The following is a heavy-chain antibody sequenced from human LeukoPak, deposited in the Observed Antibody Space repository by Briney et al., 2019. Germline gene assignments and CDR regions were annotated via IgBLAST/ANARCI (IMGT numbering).Heavy chain of an antibody. Sequence: ASVKVSCKASGYTFTSYGISWVRQAPGQGLEWMGWISAYNGNTNYAQKLQGRVTMTTDTSTSTAYMELRSLRSDDTAVYYCTRRYSSSWCAFDILSQGTMVNVSS. CDR1: GYTFTSYG. J-gene: IGHJ3*02. V-gene: IGHV1-18*01. D-gene: IGHD6-13*01. CDR3: TRRYSSSWCAFDI. CDR2: ISAYNGNT.